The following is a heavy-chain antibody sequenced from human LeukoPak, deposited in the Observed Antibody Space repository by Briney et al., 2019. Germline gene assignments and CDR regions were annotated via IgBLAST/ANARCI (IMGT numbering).Heavy chain of an antibody. CDR1: GGSISSSSYY. Sequence: SETLSLTCTVSGGSISSSSYYWGWIRQPPGKGLEWIGSIYYSGSTYYNPPLKSRVTISVDTSKNQFSLKLSSVTAADTAVYYCARQSYFDWLSGDYWGQGTLVTVSS. D-gene: IGHD3-9*01. J-gene: IGHJ4*02. CDR3: ARQSYFDWLSGDY. CDR2: IYYSGST. V-gene: IGHV4-39*01.